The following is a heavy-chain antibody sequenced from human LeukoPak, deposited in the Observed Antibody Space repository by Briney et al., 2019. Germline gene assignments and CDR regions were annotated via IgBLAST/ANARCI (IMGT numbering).Heavy chain of an antibody. CDR3: ASTGYCSGGNCYAEFFQH. CDR2: IYYSGST. V-gene: IGHV4-59*08. J-gene: IGHJ1*01. D-gene: IGHD2-15*01. CDR1: GGSISSYY. Sequence: SETLSLTCTVSGGSISSYYWSWIRQPPREGLEWIGYIYYSGSTNYNPSLKSRVSMSVDMSKNQFSLKLSSVTAADTAVYYCASTGYCSGGNCYAEFFQHWGQGTLVSVSS.